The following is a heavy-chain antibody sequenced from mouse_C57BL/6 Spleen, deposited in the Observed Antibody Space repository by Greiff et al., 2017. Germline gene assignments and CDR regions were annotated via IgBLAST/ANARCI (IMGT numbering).Heavy chain of an antibody. Sequence: DVKLVESGGGLVKPGGSLKLSCAASGFTFSSYAMSWVRQTPEKRLEWVATISDGGSYTYYPDNVKGRFTISRDNAKNNLYLQMSHLKSEDTAMYYCAREGSYYYGSSLWYFDVWGTGTTVTVSS. J-gene: IGHJ1*03. D-gene: IGHD1-1*01. CDR1: GFTFSSYA. CDR2: ISDGGSYT. CDR3: AREGSYYYGSSLWYFDV. V-gene: IGHV5-4*01.